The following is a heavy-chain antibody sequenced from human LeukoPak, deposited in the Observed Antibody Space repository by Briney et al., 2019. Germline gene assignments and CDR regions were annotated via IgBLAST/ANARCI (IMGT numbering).Heavy chain of an antibody. CDR1: GGTFSSYA. D-gene: IGHD4-17*01. CDR2: IIPIFGTA. CDR3: ARGTTVATTFFDY. J-gene: IGHJ4*02. Sequence: SVKVSCKASGGTFSSYAISWVRQAPGQGLEWMGGIIPIFGTANYAQKFQGRVTITADESTSTAYMELSSLRSEDTAVYYYARGTTVATTFFDYWGQGTLVTVSS. V-gene: IGHV1-69*13.